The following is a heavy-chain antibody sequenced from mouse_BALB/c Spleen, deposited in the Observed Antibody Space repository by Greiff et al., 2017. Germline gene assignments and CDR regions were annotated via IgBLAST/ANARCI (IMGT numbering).Heavy chain of an antibody. CDR1: GYSITSGYY. Sequence: EVQRVESGPGLVKPSQSLSLTCSVTGYSITSGYYWYWIRQFPGNKLEWMGYISYDGSNNYNPSLKNRISITRDTSKNQFFLKLNSVTTEDTATYYCARGDYRYDFAYWGQGTLVTVSA. D-gene: IGHD2-14*01. CDR2: ISYDGSN. V-gene: IGHV3-6*01. J-gene: IGHJ3*01. CDR3: ARGDYRYDFAY.